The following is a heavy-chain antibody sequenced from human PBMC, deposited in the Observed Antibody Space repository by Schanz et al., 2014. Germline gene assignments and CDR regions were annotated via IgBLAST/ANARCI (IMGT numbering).Heavy chain of an antibody. V-gene: IGHV3-7*01. CDR2: ISEDERVR. J-gene: IGHJ4*02. CDR1: GFTFSSYT. Sequence: VQLVESGGGLVKPGGSLRLSCAASGFTFSSYTMKWVRQAPGKGPEWVANISEDERVRHYVASLRGRFTISRDNAKNSLYLQMNSLRAEDTAVYYCARDKGGYYPFDYWGRGTLVTVSS. CDR3: ARDKGGYYPFDY. D-gene: IGHD3-3*01.